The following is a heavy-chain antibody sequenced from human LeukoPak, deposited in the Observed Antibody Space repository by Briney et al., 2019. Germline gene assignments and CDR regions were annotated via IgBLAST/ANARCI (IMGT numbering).Heavy chain of an antibody. CDR3: AKVGLRYYDSSGYSDY. J-gene: IGHJ4*02. CDR1: GFTFSSYA. D-gene: IGHD3-22*01. V-gene: IGHV3-23*01. Sequence: GGSLRLSCAASGFTFSSYAMSWVRQAPGKGLEWVSAISGSGGSTYYADSVKGRFTISRDNSKNTLYLQMNSLRAEDTAVYYCAKVGLRYYDSSGYSDYWGQGTLVTVSS. CDR2: ISGSGGST.